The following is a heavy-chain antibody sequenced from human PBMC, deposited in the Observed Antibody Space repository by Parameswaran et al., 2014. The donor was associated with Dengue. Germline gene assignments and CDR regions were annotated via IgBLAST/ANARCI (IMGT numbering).Heavy chain of an antibody. CDR2: ISSSSSTI. V-gene: IGHV3-48*02. D-gene: IGHD3-22*01. J-gene: IGHJ4*02. CDR3: ARGLPRGYYDSSGYLNFFDY. Sequence: KWIRQPQEGAGWVSYISSSSSTIYYADSVKGRFTISRDNAKNSLYLQMNSLRDEDTAVYYYARGLPRGYYDSSGYLNFFDYWGQGTLVTVSS.